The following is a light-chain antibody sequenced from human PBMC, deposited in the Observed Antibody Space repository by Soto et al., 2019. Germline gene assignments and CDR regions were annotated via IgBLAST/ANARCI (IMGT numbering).Light chain of an antibody. CDR2: DVS. V-gene: IGLV2-14*01. J-gene: IGLJ1*01. Sequence: QSALTQPASVSGSPGQSITISCTGTSSDVGVYNYVSWYQQHPGKVPKLMIYDVSNRPSGVSNRFSGSKSGNTASLTISGLPADDEADYYCSSYTSSSTPYVFGTGTKLTVL. CDR3: SSYTSSSTPYV. CDR1: SSDVGVYNY.